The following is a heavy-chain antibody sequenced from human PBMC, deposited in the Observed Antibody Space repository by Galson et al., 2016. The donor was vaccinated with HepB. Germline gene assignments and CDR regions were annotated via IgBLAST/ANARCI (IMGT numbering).Heavy chain of an antibody. CDR2: VYSDGST. CDR3: ARERAYDNNAYYYDYFDY. Sequence: SLRLSCAASGFTVSNNYMNWVRQAPGKGLEWVSVVYSDGSTYYADSVKGRFTISRDNSKNTLYLQMNSLRAEDTAVYYCARERAYDNNAYYYDYFDYWGQGTLVTVSS. V-gene: IGHV3-53*01. CDR1: GFTVSNNY. J-gene: IGHJ4*02. D-gene: IGHD3-22*01.